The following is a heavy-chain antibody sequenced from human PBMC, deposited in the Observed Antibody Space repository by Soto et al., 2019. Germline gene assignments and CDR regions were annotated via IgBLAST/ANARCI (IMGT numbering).Heavy chain of an antibody. D-gene: IGHD6-6*01. CDR3: ATFVSSSRGGNWFDP. CDR1: GYTFTGYY. V-gene: IGHV1-2*02. Sequence: GASVKVSCKASGYTFTGYYMHWVRQAPGQGLEWMGWINPNSGGTNYAQKFQGRATMTRDTSISTAYMELSRLRSDDTAVYYCATFVSSSRGGNWFDPWGQGTLVTVSS. CDR2: INPNSGGT. J-gene: IGHJ5*02.